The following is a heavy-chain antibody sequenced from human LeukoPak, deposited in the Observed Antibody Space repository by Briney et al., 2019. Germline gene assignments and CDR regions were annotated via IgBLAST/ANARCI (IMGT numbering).Heavy chain of an antibody. Sequence: PGGSLRLSCAASGFTFSSYAMSWVRQAPGKGLEWVSAISGSGGSTYYADSVKGRFTISRVNSKNTLYLQMNSLRAEDTAVYYCAKDYYYDSSGYPFDYWGQGTLVTVSS. CDR3: AKDYYYDSSGYPFDY. D-gene: IGHD3-22*01. CDR2: ISGSGGST. CDR1: GFTFSSYA. V-gene: IGHV3-23*01. J-gene: IGHJ4*02.